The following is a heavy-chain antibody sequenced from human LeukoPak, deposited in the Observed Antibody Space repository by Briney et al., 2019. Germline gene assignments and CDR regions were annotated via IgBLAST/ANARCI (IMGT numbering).Heavy chain of an antibody. J-gene: IGHJ4*02. CDR2: IRYDGRNK. Sequence: GGSLRLSCAASGFTFSSYGMHWVRQAPGKGLDWVAFIRYDGRNKYYADSVKGRLTISRDNSKNTLYLQMNSLRAEDTAVYYCARVMGRYCSSTSCYVDYWGQGTLVTVSS. CDR1: GFTFSSYG. V-gene: IGHV3-30*02. CDR3: ARVMGRYCSSTSCYVDY. D-gene: IGHD2-2*01.